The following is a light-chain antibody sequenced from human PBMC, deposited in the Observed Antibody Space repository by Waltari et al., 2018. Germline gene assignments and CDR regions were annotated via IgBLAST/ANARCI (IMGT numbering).Light chain of an antibody. CDR2: EIN. V-gene: IGLV2-23*02. CDR1: TSDVDILHL. Sequence: QFALTQSASVSGSPGQSITISCTAPTSDVDILHLVSWYPRQPGRNPKLLIYEINKRPSGFSNRVSGSKSGKTASLTISGLQAEDEADYFCCTFAGRGIYVFRPGTQVTVL. J-gene: IGLJ1*01. CDR3: CTFAGRGIYV.